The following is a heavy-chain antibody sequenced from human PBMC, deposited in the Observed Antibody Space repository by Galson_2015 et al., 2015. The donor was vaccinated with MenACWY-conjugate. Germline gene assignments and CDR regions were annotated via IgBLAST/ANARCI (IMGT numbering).Heavy chain of an antibody. CDR3: TKVCTTNRCTPANYFYYIDV. CDR1: GFTFGDYG. D-gene: IGHD2-8*01. J-gene: IGHJ6*03. V-gene: IGHV3-49*04. Sequence: SLRLSCAASGFTFGDYGMHWVRQAPGKGLEWVGVIRGNGYGESTADAASVRGRFTISRDNSNSITYMQMNSLKTEDTAIYYCTKVCTTNRCTPANYFYYIDVWGKGTTVTVSS. CDR2: IRGNGYGEST.